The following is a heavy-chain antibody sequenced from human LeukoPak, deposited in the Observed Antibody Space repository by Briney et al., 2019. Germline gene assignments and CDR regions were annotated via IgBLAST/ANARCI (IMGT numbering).Heavy chain of an antibody. J-gene: IGHJ5*02. CDR2: FDPEDGET. CDR3: ATTEGGYCSGGSCPTKNWFDP. V-gene: IGHV1-24*01. D-gene: IGHD2-15*01. Sequence: ASVKVSCKVSGYTLTELSMHWVRQAPGKGLEWMGGFDPEDGETIYAQKFQGRVTMTEDTSTDTAYMELSSLSSEDTAVYYCATTEGGYCSGGSCPTKNWFDPWGQGTLVTVSS. CDR1: GYTLTELS.